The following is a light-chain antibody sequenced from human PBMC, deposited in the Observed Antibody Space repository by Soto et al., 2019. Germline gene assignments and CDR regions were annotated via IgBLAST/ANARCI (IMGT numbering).Light chain of an antibody. CDR2: ATS. CDR3: QQYNSYPWT. CDR1: KGINNY. Sequence: DIQMTQSPPSLSASVGDRVTITCRASKGINNYLAWFQQQPGTAPKPLIYATSTLHSGVPSRFTGSGSGTEFTLTIISLQPEDFVTYYCQQYNSYPWTFGQGTKVEVK. J-gene: IGKJ1*01. V-gene: IGKV1-16*01.